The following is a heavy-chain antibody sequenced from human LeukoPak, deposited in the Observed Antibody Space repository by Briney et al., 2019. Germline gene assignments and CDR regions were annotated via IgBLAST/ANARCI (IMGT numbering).Heavy chain of an antibody. CDR1: GFTFSNYW. Sequence: QSGGSLRVSCAASGFTFSNYWMSWVRQAPGKGLEWVANIKQDVSEKCFVDSVKGRFTISRDNAKNSLYLQMNSLRAGDTAMYYCARRDDHNGRDYWGQGTLVTVSS. J-gene: IGHJ4*02. D-gene: IGHD5-24*01. CDR2: IKQDVSEK. CDR3: ARRDDHNGRDY. V-gene: IGHV3-7*03.